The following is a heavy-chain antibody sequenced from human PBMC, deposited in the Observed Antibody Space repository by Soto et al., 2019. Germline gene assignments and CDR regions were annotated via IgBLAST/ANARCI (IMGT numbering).Heavy chain of an antibody. Sequence: QVRLVQSGTEVQEPGSSVKVSCEASGGTFTSHAFSWVRQAPGQGLEWMGGIIPLFGIANYAQKFQGRVTFTADESTTTVSMEVSSLRSEDTAVYYCARSMRPARPEYYYYGFDVWGQGTTVTVSS. D-gene: IGHD6-6*01. J-gene: IGHJ6*02. CDR2: IIPLFGIA. V-gene: IGHV1-69*01. CDR3: ARSMRPARPEYYYYGFDV. CDR1: GGTFTSHA.